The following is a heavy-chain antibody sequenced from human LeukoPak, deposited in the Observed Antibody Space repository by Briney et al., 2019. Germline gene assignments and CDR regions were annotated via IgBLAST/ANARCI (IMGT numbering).Heavy chain of an antibody. CDR2: ISNDERNT. J-gene: IGHJ3*01. V-gene: IGHV3-30*18. CDR1: GFKFSTYG. Sequence: PGGSLGLSCAASGFKFSTYGMNWVRQAPGKGLEWVSIISNDERNTHYVDSVEGRFTISRDNSKNMLYLQMNSLRVEDTAIYYCAKNLYDDSGYYPNDALDVWGRGTMVIVSS. CDR3: AKNLYDDSGYYPNDALDV. D-gene: IGHD3-22*01.